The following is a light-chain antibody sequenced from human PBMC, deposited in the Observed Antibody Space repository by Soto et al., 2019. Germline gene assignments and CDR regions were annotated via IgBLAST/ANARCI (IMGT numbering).Light chain of an antibody. CDR2: DAS. V-gene: IGKV1-5*01. CDR1: QTISSW. Sequence: DIQMTQSPSTLSASAGDRVTITCRASQTISSWVAWYQQKPGKAPKLLIYDASTLASGAPSRFSGSGSGTEFTLTINSLKPDDFATYYCQHYNSYPYTFGQGTELEIK. J-gene: IGKJ2*01. CDR3: QHYNSYPYT.